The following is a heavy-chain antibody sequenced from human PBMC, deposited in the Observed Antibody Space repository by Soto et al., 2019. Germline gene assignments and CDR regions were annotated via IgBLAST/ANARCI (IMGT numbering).Heavy chain of an antibody. Sequence: EVQLVESGGDLEQPGGSLRLSCAASGFTFSSYEMNWVRQAPGKGLEWVSYISNSGSITYYADSVKGRFTISRDNAKNSLFLQMNSLRAEDTADYYCARGKDYDIMTGYYRGGFDYWGQGTLVTVSS. CDR2: ISNSGSIT. D-gene: IGHD3-9*01. V-gene: IGHV3-48*03. CDR1: GFTFSSYE. CDR3: ARGKDYDIMTGYYRGGFDY. J-gene: IGHJ4*02.